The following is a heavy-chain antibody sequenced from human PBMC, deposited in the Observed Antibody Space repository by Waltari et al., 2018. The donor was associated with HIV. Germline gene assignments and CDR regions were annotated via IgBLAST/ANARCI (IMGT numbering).Heavy chain of an antibody. CDR3: ARDLISGIMPRSYYYGLDV. CDR2: ISHDGSNT. V-gene: IGHV3-30*09. CDR1: GFPFRSNA. J-gene: IGHJ6*02. Sequence: QGQMVESGGGVVQPGRSLRLSCADSGFPFRSNAVHCVRQAPGKGLEWVALISHDGSNTYYADSVKGRFVISRDNSKNTLDLQMNSLTIEDTAVYYCARDLISGIMPRSYYYGLDVWGQGTTVTVSS. D-gene: IGHD2-2*01.